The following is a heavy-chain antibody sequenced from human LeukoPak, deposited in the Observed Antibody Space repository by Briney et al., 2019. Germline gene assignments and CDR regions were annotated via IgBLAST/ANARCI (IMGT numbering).Heavy chain of an antibody. Sequence: SETLSLTCTVSGGSISSYYWSWIRQPAGKGLEWIGRIYTSGSTNYNPSLKSRVTMPVDTSKNQFSLKLSSVTAADTAVYYCARVVQAAAGDTYYYYMDVWGKGTTVTVSS. D-gene: IGHD6-13*01. V-gene: IGHV4-4*07. CDR3: ARVVQAAAGDTYYYYMDV. J-gene: IGHJ6*03. CDR2: IYTSGST. CDR1: GGSISSYY.